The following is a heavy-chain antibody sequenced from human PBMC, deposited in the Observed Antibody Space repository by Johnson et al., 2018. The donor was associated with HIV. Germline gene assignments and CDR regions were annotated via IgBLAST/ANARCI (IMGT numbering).Heavy chain of an antibody. CDR2: IKSKTDGGTT. CDR3: ATGGSIGYFDWLSNFDI. V-gene: IGHV3-15*01. Sequence: VQLVESGGGLVQPGGSLRLSCAASGFTFSNAWMSWVRQAPGKGLEWVGRIKSKTDGGTTDYAAPVKGRFTISRDDSKSTLYLKMKSMRAEDTAVYYCATGGSIGYFDWLSNFDIWGQGTMVTVSS. D-gene: IGHD3-9*01. J-gene: IGHJ3*02. CDR1: GFTFSNAW.